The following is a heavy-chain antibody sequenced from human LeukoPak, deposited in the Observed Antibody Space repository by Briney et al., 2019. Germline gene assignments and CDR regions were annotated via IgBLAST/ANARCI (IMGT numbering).Heavy chain of an antibody. Sequence: GGSLRLSCEASGFTSSAYAMAGARQAPGKGLEWVSCIGSDNKPHYSESVKGRFAISRDNSKSMPFLQLNSLRAEDTALYYCARDLHYHVAMDVWGQGTTVTVSS. CDR2: IGSDNKP. CDR3: ARDLHYHVAMDV. V-gene: IGHV3-23*05. J-gene: IGHJ6*02. CDR1: GFTSSAYA. D-gene: IGHD1-26*01.